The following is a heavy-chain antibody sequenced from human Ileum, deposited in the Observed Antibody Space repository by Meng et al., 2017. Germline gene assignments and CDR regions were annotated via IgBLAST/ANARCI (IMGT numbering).Heavy chain of an antibody. D-gene: IGHD3-16*01. CDR3: AKKASTSASNVFGP. J-gene: IGHJ5*02. V-gene: IGHV3-21*04. Sequence: DVLLTDAGGGRIKTGGSCGLTCAAAGFTFSSYSMKWVRQAPGKGREYVSSISSRSSYIYDADSVKGRCTISRDNDQNTVYLQMNSLRAEDTAVYYCAKKASTSASNVFGPWGQGTLVTVSS. CDR2: ISSRSSYI. CDR1: GFTFSSYS.